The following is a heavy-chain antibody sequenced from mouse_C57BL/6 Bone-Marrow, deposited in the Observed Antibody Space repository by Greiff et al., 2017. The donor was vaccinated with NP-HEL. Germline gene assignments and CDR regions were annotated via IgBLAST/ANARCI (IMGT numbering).Heavy chain of an antibody. D-gene: IGHD1-1*01. Sequence: EVQVVESGEGLVKPGGSLKLSCAASGFTFSSYAMSWVRQTPEKRLEWVAYISSGGYYIYYADTVKGRFTISRDNARNTLYLQMGGLTSEDTAIYYCTRDYGSSFDVWGKGTTLTVSS. CDR2: ISSGGYYI. V-gene: IGHV5-9-1*02. CDR3: TRDYGSSFDV. CDR1: GFTFSSYA. J-gene: IGHJ2*01.